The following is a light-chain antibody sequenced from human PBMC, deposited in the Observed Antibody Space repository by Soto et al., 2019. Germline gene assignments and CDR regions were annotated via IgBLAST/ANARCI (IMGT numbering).Light chain of an antibody. CDR1: QGIDTS. Sequence: ILLTQSPSSLSASVGDRVTITCRASQGIDTSLAWYQQKPGKAPKLLIYAPSNFQSGVPSRFSGSGSGTHFTLTISSLQHEDFATYYCQQLHGYPITFGQGTRLEI. J-gene: IGKJ5*01. CDR3: QQLHGYPIT. CDR2: APS. V-gene: IGKV1-9*01.